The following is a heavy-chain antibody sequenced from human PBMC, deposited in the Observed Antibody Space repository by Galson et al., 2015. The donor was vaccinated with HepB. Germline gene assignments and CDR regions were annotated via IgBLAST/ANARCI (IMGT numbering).Heavy chain of an antibody. CDR3: ARDRPRGWDRDAFDI. CDR2: ISAYNGNT. V-gene: IGHV1-18*04. Sequence: SVKVSCKASGYTFTSYGTSWVRQAPGQGLEWMGWISAYNGNTNYAQKLQGRVTMTTDTSTSTAYMELRSLRSDDTAVYYCARDRPRGWDRDAFDIWGQGTMVTVSS. CDR1: GYTFTSYG. D-gene: IGHD6-6*01. J-gene: IGHJ3*02.